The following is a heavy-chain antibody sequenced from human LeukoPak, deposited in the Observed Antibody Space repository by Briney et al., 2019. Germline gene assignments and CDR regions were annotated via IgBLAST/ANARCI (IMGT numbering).Heavy chain of an antibody. CDR2: IIPIFGTA. CDR3: ARDGSWYYYGMDV. V-gene: IGHV1-69*01. CDR1: GGTFSSYA. J-gene: IGHJ6*02. D-gene: IGHD6-13*01. Sequence: GSSVKVSCKASGGTFSSYAISWVRQAPGQGLAWMGGIIPIFGTANYAQKFQGRVTITADESTSTAYMELSSLRSEDTAVYYCARDGSWYYYGMDVWGQGTTVTVSS.